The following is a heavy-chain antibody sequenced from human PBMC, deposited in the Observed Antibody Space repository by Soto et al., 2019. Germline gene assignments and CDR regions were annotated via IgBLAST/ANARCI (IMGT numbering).Heavy chain of an antibody. CDR3: AKDPADIVAAGPYGMDV. Sequence: GGSLRLSCAASGFTFSSYAMSWVRQAPGKGLEWVSAISGSGGSTYYADSVKGRFTISRDNSKNTLYLQMNSLRAEDTAVYYCAKDPADIVAAGPYGMDVWGQGTTVTVSS. J-gene: IGHJ6*02. CDR1: GFTFSSYA. D-gene: IGHD5-12*01. V-gene: IGHV3-23*01. CDR2: ISGSGGST.